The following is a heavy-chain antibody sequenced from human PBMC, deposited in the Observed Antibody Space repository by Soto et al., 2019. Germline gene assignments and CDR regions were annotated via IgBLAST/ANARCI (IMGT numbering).Heavy chain of an antibody. J-gene: IGHJ4*02. V-gene: IGHV3-73*02. CDR1: GFTFSDSA. CDR3: STGYCSSTRCFSPSFDY. CDR2: IRSKTNSYAT. Sequence: EVHLVESGGGLVQPGGSLKVSCTASGFTFSDSAMHWVRQASGKGLEWVGRIRSKTNSYATAYAASVKGRFTISRDDSKNTAYLQMNSLKTEDTAVYYCSTGYCSSTRCFSPSFDYWGQGTLVTVSS. D-gene: IGHD2-2*01.